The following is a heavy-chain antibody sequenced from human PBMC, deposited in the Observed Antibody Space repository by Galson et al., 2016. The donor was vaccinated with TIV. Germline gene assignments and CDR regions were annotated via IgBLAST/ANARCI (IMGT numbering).Heavy chain of an antibody. CDR1: GFSLTTSGVG. J-gene: IGHJ5*02. CDR3: ARIAPLTVTLNLWFDT. D-gene: IGHD4-17*01. CDR2: IYWDDDK. Sequence: PALVKPTQTLTLTCTFSGFSLTTSGVGVGWIRQPPGKALEWLALIYWDDDKRYSPSLKNRLTITKDTSKNQVVLTMTNMDPIDTATYYCARIAPLTVTLNLWFDTWGQGTPVTVSS. V-gene: IGHV2-5*02.